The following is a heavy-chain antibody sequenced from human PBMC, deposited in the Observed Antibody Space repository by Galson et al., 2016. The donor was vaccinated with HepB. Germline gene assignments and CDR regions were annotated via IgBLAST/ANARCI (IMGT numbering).Heavy chain of an antibody. CDR2: IWYDGSNK. Sequence: SLRLSCAASGFTFSSYGMHWVRQAPGRGLEWVALIWYDGSNKYYADSVKGRFTISRDNSKNTLYLQMNSLRVEDSAVYYCATEGPQFPRGSNDYWGQGTLVTVSS. CDR1: GFTFSSYG. CDR3: ATEGPQFPRGSNDY. D-gene: IGHD1-26*01. J-gene: IGHJ4*02. V-gene: IGHV3-30*02.